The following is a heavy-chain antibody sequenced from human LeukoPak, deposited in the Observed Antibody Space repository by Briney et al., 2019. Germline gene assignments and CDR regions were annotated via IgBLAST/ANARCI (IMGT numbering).Heavy chain of an antibody. CDR3: ARDPSPGAFDI. Sequence: PGGSLRLSCAASGFTFSSYAMHWVRQAPGKGLEWVAVISYDGSNKYYADSVKGRFTISRDNSKNTLYLQMNSLRAEDTAVYYCARDPSPGAFDIWGQGTMVTVSS. CDR1: GFTFSSYA. J-gene: IGHJ3*02. V-gene: IGHV3-30-3*01. CDR2: ISYDGSNK.